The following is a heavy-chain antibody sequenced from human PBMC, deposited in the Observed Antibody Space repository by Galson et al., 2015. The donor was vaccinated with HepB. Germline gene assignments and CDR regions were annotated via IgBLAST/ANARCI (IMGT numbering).Heavy chain of an antibody. Sequence: CAISGDSVSSNSAAWTWIRKSPSRGLQWLGRTYYGPRWFDDYAFSVKSRITINADTSKNQFSLHLTSVTPEDTAVYYCARQWRGTTAADDAFDIWGQGTMVTVSS. CDR1: GDSVSSNSAA. V-gene: IGHV6-1*01. D-gene: IGHD3-16*01. J-gene: IGHJ3*02. CDR2: TYYGPRWFD. CDR3: ARQWRGTTAADDAFDI.